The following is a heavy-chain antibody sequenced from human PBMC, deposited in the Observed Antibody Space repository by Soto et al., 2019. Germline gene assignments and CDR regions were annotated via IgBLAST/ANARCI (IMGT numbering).Heavy chain of an antibody. CDR3: VKDLGYSSSWYPNYYYYYGMDV. CDR2: ISSNGGST. D-gene: IGHD6-13*01. CDR1: GFTFSSYA. Sequence: GGSLRLSCSASGFTFSSYAMHWVRQAPGKGLEYVSAISSNGGSTYYADSVKGRFTISRDNSKNTLYLQMSSLRAEDTAVYYCVKDLGYSSSWYPNYYYYYGMDVWGQGTTVTVSS. J-gene: IGHJ6*02. V-gene: IGHV3-64D*06.